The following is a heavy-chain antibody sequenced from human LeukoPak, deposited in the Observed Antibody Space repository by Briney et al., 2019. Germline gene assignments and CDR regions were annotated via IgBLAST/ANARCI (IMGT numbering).Heavy chain of an antibody. CDR2: IRNKANSYAT. J-gene: IGHJ4*02. CDR1: GFTFSDSA. Sequence: GGSLRLSCAASGFTFSDSAIHWVRQASGKGLEWVGRIRNKANSYATAYAASVKGRFTISRDDSKNTAYLQMNSLKTEDTAVYYCTRHRTYCSGGSCYAVNDYWGQGTLVTVSS. D-gene: IGHD2-15*01. V-gene: IGHV3-73*01. CDR3: TRHRTYCSGGSCYAVNDY.